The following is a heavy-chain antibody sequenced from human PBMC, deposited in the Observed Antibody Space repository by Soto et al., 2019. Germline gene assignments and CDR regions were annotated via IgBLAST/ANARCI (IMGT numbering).Heavy chain of an antibody. J-gene: IGHJ4*02. Sequence: QVQLVQSEGELRQPGASVTVSCRASGYTFTSYGSIWVRQAPGQGLEWMGYISPNSGATTYTQNLQGRLTLTTDTSTSTAYMELRSLRSDDTAIYYGVREMWTRSGPQNFFDYWGLGALVTVSS. D-gene: IGHD6-25*01. CDR1: GYTFTSYG. V-gene: IGHV1-18*01. CDR2: ISPNSGAT. CDR3: VREMWTRSGPQNFFDY.